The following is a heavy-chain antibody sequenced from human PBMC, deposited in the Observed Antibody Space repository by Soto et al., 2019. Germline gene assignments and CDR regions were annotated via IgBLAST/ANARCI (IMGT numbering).Heavy chain of an antibody. CDR3: ARVPFLEWFSTDYYYYYMDV. CDR1: SGSISSSNW. J-gene: IGHJ6*03. Sequence: QVQLQESGPGLVKPSGTLCITYAVSSGSISSSNWWSWVRQPPGKGLEWIGEIYHSGSTNYNPSLKSRVTISVDKSKNQFSLKLSSVTAADTAVYYCARVPFLEWFSTDYYYYYMDVWGKGTTVTVSS. V-gene: IGHV4-4*02. CDR2: IYHSGST. D-gene: IGHD3-3*02.